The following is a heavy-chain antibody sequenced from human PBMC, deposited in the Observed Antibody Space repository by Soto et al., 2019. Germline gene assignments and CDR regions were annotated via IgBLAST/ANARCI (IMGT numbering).Heavy chain of an antibody. CDR2: IWYNGNNE. D-gene: IGHD6-13*01. CDR3: ARERTPGYSSSWLLDY. V-gene: IGHV3-33*01. J-gene: IGHJ4*02. Sequence: GGSLRLSCAASGFTFSSYGMHWVRQAPGDGLEWVAVIWYNGNNEYYADSVKGRFTVSRDNSKNTLYLQMNSLRAEDTAVYYCARERTPGYSSSWLLDYWGQGTLVTVSS. CDR1: GFTFSSYG.